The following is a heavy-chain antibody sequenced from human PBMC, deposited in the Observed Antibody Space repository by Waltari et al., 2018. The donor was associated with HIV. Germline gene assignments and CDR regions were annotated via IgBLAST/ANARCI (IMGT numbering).Heavy chain of an antibody. CDR2: IYTSGST. J-gene: IGHJ5*02. Sequence: QVQLQESGPGLVKPSQTLSLTCTVSGVSISSGSYSWSWIRHAAGKGLELIGCIYTSGSTNYNPALESRVTISVDTSRNQFSLKLRSVTAADTAVYYCARAYYDFWSGTGSSGNWFDPWGQGTLVTVSS. CDR3: ARAYYDFWSGTGSSGNWFDP. D-gene: IGHD3-3*01. CDR1: GVSISSGSYS. V-gene: IGHV4-61*02.